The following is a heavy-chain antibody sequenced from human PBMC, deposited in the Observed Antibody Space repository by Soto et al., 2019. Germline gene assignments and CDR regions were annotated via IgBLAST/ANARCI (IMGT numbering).Heavy chain of an antibody. CDR1: GFTFSGSA. V-gene: IGHV3-73*01. Sequence: EVQLVESGGGLVQPGGSLKLSCAASGFTFSGSAMHWVRQASGKWLEWVGRIRSKGNNYATAYSASLKGRFTISRDDSKNTAYLQMNSLNTEDTAVYYCSIQASDFWSGKPQYYMDVWGKGTTVTVSS. D-gene: IGHD3-3*01. J-gene: IGHJ6*03. CDR2: IRSKGNNYAT. CDR3: SIQASDFWSGKPQYYMDV.